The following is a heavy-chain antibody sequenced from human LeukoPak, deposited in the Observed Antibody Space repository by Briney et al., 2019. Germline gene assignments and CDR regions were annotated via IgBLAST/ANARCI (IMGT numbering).Heavy chain of an antibody. CDR3: LRYRDYSTHDC. CDR1: GFTFSYYW. Sequence: SGGSLRLSCTASGFTFSYYWINWVRQAPGKGLEWVASIKQDGSEKWYVDSVKGRFIISRDNAKNSVYLQMNNLRAEDTAVYYCLRYRDYSTHDCWGQGTLVTVSS. CDR2: IKQDGSEK. D-gene: IGHD6-13*01. V-gene: IGHV3-7*01. J-gene: IGHJ4*02.